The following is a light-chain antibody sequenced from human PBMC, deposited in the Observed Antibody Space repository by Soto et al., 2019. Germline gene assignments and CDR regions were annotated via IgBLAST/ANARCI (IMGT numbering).Light chain of an antibody. CDR2: EVS. V-gene: IGLV2-14*01. CDR1: SSDVGGYNY. J-gene: IGLJ2*01. Sequence: QSALTQPASVSGSPGQSITISCTGTSSDVGGYNYVSWYQQHPDKAPKLMIYEVSNRPSGVSNRFSGSKSGNTASLTISGLQAEDEADYYCSSYTSSRTVVFGGGTKVTVL. CDR3: SSYTSSRTVV.